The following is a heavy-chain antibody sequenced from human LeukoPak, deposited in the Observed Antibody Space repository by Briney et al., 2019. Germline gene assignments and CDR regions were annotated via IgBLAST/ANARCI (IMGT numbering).Heavy chain of an antibody. CDR3: ATSGWYLLPGIY. Sequence: SETLTLTCTVSGDSISSYYWSWIRQPPGKGLEWIGSIYYSGSTYYNPSLKSRVTISVDTSKNQFSLKLSSVTAADTAVFYCATSGWYLLPGIYWGQGTLVTVSS. J-gene: IGHJ4*02. CDR2: IYYSGST. V-gene: IGHV4-59*05. CDR1: GDSISSYY. D-gene: IGHD6-19*01.